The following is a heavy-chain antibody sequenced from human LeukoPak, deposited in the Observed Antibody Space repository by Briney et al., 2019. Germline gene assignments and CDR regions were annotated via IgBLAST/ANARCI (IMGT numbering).Heavy chain of an antibody. CDR2: IYYSGST. J-gene: IGHJ3*02. V-gene: IGHV4-59*01. Sequence: SETLSLTCTVSGVSISSYYWSWIRQPPGKGLEWIGYIYYSGSTNFNPSLKSRVTLSVDTSKNHFSLNLSSVTAADTAVYYCARGGYTYGFDTFDIWGQGTMVTVSS. CDR1: GVSISSYY. CDR3: ARGGYTYGFDTFDI. D-gene: IGHD5-18*01.